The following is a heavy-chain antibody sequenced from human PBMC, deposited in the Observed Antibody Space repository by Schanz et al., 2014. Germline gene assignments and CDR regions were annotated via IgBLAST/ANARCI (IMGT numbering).Heavy chain of an antibody. Sequence: QVQLVESGGGVVQPGRSLRLSCAGSGFSFSDYGMHWVRQAPGRGLEWVAVISYHGSERYYADSVKGRFTISRDNSKNPLYLQMNSLRTEDTALYFCAKSYDTSGYSGFDYWGQGTLVTVSS. CDR3: AKSYDTSGYSGFDY. CDR1: GFSFSDYG. D-gene: IGHD3-22*01. J-gene: IGHJ4*02. CDR2: ISYHGSER. V-gene: IGHV3-30*18.